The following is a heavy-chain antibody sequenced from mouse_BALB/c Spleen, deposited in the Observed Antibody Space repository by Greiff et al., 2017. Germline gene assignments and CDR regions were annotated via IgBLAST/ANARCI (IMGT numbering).Heavy chain of an antibody. Sequence: LQQPGSELVRPGASVKLSCKASGYTFTSYWMHWVKQRHGQGLEWIGNIYPGSGSTNYDEKFKSKGTLTVDTSSSTAYMHLSSLTSEDSAVYYCTRSFITTAFYAMDYWGQGTSVTVSS. CDR2: IYPGSGST. CDR1: GYTFTSYW. V-gene: IGHV1S22*01. CDR3: TRSFITTAFYAMDY. D-gene: IGHD1-2*01. J-gene: IGHJ4*01.